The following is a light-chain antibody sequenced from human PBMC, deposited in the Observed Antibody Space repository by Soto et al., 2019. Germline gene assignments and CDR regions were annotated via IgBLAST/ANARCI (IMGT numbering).Light chain of an antibody. V-gene: IGKV3-15*01. CDR2: DTS. CDR1: QFVSSR. Sequence: EIVVTQSPATLSASPGERVTLSCRASQFVSSRLAWYQQRPGQVPRLLIYDTSTRARGISARFSGSGSGTEFTPTISSLQSEDFAVYYCQEFIQWPPGLFGPGTTVDIK. CDR3: QEFIQWPPGL. J-gene: IGKJ1*01.